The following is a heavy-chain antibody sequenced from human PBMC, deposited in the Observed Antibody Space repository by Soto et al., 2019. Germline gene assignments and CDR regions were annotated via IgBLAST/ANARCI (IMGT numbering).Heavy chain of an antibody. J-gene: IGHJ4*02. CDR2: IGTSAST. D-gene: IGHD2-2*01. CDR3: ADLSRYCTSSNCD. V-gene: IGHV3-23*01. CDR1: GFTFSSYS. Sequence: EVRLLESGGGLVQPGGSLRLSCAASGFTFSSYSMSWVRQAPGKGLEWVSTIGTSASTYYGDSVSGRFTISRDNSRNTLYLQMTSLRAEDTAVYYCADLSRYCTSSNCDWGQGTLVTVSS.